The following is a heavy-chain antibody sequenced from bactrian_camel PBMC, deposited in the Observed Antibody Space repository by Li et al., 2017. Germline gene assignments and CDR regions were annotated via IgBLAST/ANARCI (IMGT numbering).Heavy chain of an antibody. V-gene: IGHV3S54*01. CDR2: IYTGAGNT. CDR1: EYRGC. J-gene: IGHJ4*01. Sequence: HVQLVESGVGSVQAGGSLRLSCVASEYRGCTGWLRQAPGKEREGLAVIYTGAGNTFSADSVKGRFTISQDNAKNTIFLQMNNMTLEDTAMYYCTLDTPPCVLETLGRFEYAHRGQGTQVTVS. CDR3: TLDTPPCVLETLGRFEYAH. D-gene: IGHD3*01.